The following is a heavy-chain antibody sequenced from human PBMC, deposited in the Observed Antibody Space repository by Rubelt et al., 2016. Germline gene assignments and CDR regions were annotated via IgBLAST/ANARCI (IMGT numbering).Heavy chain of an antibody. Sequence: QVQLVQSGAEVKKPGASVKVSCKASGYTFTSYGISWVRQAPGQGLEWMGWISAYNGNTNYAQKLQGRVTTTTDKTNSTAYMGLRSLRSDDTAVYYCARDLPRFRRYNWTFPLDYWGQGTLVTVSS. CDR2: ISAYNGNT. D-gene: IGHD1-20*01. V-gene: IGHV1-18*01. CDR3: ARDLPRFRRYNWTFPLDY. CDR1: GYTFTSYG. J-gene: IGHJ4*02.